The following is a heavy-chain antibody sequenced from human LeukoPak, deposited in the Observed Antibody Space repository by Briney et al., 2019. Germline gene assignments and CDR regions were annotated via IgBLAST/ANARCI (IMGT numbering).Heavy chain of an antibody. V-gene: IGHV4-38-2*02. CDR3: ARAHRWCTGTSCYQERPQYYYYYMDV. Sequence: PSETLSLTCSVSGFSISSGYFWGWIRQPPGKGLEWIGNVYTTGTGSTYYNPSVKSRVTISLDTSNSQFSLRLSSVTAADTAVYYCARAHRWCTGTSCYQERPQYYYYYMDVWGKGTTVTISS. CDR1: GFSISSGYF. J-gene: IGHJ6*03. D-gene: IGHD2-2*01. CDR2: VYTTGTGST.